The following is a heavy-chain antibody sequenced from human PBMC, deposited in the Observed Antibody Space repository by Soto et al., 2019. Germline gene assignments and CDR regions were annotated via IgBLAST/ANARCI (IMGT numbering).Heavy chain of an antibody. CDR3: ARHEGDNWNYYYGMDV. CDR1: RGYISSSSYY. CDR2: IYYSGST. D-gene: IGHD1-20*01. Sequence: PSETLSLTCSVARGYISSSSYYWGWIRQPPGKGLEWIGSIYYSGSTFYNPSLKSRVTISVDTSKNQFSLKLSSVTAADTAVYYCARHEGDNWNYYYGMDVWGQGTTVSVSS. J-gene: IGHJ6*02. V-gene: IGHV4-39*01.